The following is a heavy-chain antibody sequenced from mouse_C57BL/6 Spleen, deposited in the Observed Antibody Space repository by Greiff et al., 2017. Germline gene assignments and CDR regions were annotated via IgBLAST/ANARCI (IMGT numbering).Heavy chain of an antibody. J-gene: IGHJ2*01. V-gene: IGHV1-80*01. Sequence: VQLQQSGAELVKPGASVKISCKASGYAFSSYWMNWVKQRPGKGLEWIGQIYPGDGDTNYNGKFKGKATLTADKSSSTAYMQLSSLTSEDSAVYFCARSGGYDQGYYFAYWGQGTTLTVSS. CDR3: ARSGGYDQGYYFAY. D-gene: IGHD2-2*01. CDR2: IYPGDGDT. CDR1: GYAFSSYW.